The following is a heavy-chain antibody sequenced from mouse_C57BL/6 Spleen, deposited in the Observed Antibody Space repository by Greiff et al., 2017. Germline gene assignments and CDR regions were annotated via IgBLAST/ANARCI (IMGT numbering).Heavy chain of an antibody. CDR2: ISDGGSYT. D-gene: IGHD2-4*01. CDR3: ARDLDYDGVDY. J-gene: IGHJ2*01. V-gene: IGHV5-4*01. Sequence: EVHLVESGGGLVKPGGSLKLSCAASGFTFSSYAMSWVRQTPEKRLEWVATISDGGSYTYYPDNVKGRFTISRDNAKNNLYLQMSHLKSEDTAMYYCARDLDYDGVDYWGQGTTLTVSS. CDR1: GFTFSSYA.